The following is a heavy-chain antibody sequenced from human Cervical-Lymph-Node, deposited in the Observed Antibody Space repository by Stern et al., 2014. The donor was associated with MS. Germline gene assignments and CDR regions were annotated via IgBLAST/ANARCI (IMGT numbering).Heavy chain of an antibody. CDR3: ASGKYSFGSGPES. D-gene: IGHD3-10*01. J-gene: IGHJ4*02. V-gene: IGHV1-69*09. CDR2: IPPHLGIV. CDR1: GGIFSTHT. Sequence: VQLVESGAEVKKPGSSVKVSCKASGGIFSTHTIRWVRQAPGQGLEWLGRIPPHLGIVNRLQDLGGRLPFSAATSPRTVFLELRSLTSADTAVYFCASGKYSFGSGPESWGQGTLVIVSS.